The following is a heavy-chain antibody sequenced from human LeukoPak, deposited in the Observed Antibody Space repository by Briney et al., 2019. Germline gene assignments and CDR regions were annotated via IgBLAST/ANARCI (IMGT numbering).Heavy chain of an antibody. V-gene: IGHV4-59*12. CDR2: IYYSGST. Sequence: SETLSLTCTVSGGSISSYYWSWIRQPAGKGLEWIGTIYYSGSTYYNVSLKSRVTISVDTSKNQFSLNLSSVTAADTAVYYCARLRSPGDFDYWGQGTLVTVSS. CDR3: ARLRSPGDFDY. D-gene: IGHD1-26*01. CDR1: GGSISSYY. J-gene: IGHJ4*02.